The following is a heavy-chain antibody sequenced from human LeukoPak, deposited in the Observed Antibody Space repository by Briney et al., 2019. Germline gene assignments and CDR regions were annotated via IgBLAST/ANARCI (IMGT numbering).Heavy chain of an antibody. CDR3: ASTDDYNSFDY. Sequence: GGSLRLSCAASGFTVSSNYMSWVRQAPGKGLEWVSVIYSGGSTYYADSVKGRFTISRDNSKNTLYLQMNSLRAEDTAVYYCASTDDYNSFDYWGPGTLVTVSS. V-gene: IGHV3-53*01. J-gene: IGHJ4*02. CDR2: IYSGGST. CDR1: GFTVSSNY. D-gene: IGHD5-24*01.